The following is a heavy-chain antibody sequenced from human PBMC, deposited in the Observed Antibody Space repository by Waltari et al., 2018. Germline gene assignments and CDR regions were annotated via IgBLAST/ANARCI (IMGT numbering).Heavy chain of an antibody. Sequence: EVQLVESGGGLVQPGGSLRLSCAASGFTFSSYWMSWVRQAPGQGLEWVANIKQDGSEKYYVDSVKGRFTISRDNAKNSLYLQMNSLRAEDTAVYYCAREELLWFRELSWYFDLWGRGTLVTVSS. D-gene: IGHD3-10*01. V-gene: IGHV3-7*01. CDR2: IKQDGSEK. CDR3: AREELLWFRELSWYFDL. CDR1: GFTFSSYW. J-gene: IGHJ2*01.